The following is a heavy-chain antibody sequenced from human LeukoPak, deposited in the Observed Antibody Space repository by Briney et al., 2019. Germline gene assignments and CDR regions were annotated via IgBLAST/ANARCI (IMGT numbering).Heavy chain of an antibody. V-gene: IGHV4-61*01. CDR1: GGSVSSGTYY. J-gene: IGHJ3*02. CDR3: ARHLSTESDAFDI. CDR2: IYYSGST. Sequence: PTETLSLTCTVSGGSVSSGTYYWIWIRQPPGKGLEWIGYIYYSGSTNYNPSLKSRVTISVDTSKDQFSLKLSSVTAADTAVYYCARHLSTESDAFDIWGQGTMVTVSS. D-gene: IGHD5/OR15-5a*01.